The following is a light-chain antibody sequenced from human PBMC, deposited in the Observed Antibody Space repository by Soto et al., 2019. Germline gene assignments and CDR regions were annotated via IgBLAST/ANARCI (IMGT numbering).Light chain of an antibody. J-gene: IGLJ1*01. Sequence: QSALTQPASVSGSPGQSITISCTGTSSDVGGYNYVSWYQHHPGKAPKLMIYDVSNRPSGVSNRFSGTESGNTASLTISGLQAEDEADYYCSSFTSSTTSVFGTGTKLTVL. CDR3: SSFTSSTTSV. CDR1: SSDVGGYNY. V-gene: IGLV2-14*03. CDR2: DVS.